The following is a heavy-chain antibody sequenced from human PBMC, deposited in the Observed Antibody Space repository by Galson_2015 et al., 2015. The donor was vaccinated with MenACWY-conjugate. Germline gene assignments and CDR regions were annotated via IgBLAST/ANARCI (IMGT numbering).Heavy chain of an antibody. J-gene: IGHJ3*02. CDR3: ARDLRSGEESDAFDI. CDR1: SYTFTSYG. V-gene: IGHV1-18*01. CDR2: ISAYNGNT. Sequence: SVKVSCKASSYTFTSYGISWVRQAPGQGLEWMGWISAYNGNTNYAQKLQGRVTMTTDTSTSTAYMELRSLRSDDTAVYYCARDLRSGEESDAFDIWGQGTMVTVSS. D-gene: IGHD5/OR15-5a*01.